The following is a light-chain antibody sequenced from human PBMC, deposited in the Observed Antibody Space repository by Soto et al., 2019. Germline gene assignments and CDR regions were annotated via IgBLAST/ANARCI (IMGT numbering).Light chain of an antibody. CDR2: DAS. CDR3: QQYNNYSPT. J-gene: IGKJ1*01. V-gene: IGKV1-5*01. CDR1: QSISNW. Sequence: DIQMTQSPSTLSASVGDRVTITCRASQSISNWLAWYQQKPGKAPKPLIYDASSLESGVPSRFSGSGSGTEFTLTISSLQPDDFATYYCQQYNNYSPTFGQGTKVDIK.